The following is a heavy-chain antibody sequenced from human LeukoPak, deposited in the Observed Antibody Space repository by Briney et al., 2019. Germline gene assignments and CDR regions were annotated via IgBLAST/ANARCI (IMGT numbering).Heavy chain of an antibody. CDR3: ARWGLSSAGYYYMDV. CDR1: GFTFSSYG. Sequence: GGSLRLSCAASGFTFSSYGMHWVRQAPGKGLEWVAVIWYDGSNKYYADSVKGRFTISRDNSKNTLYLQMNSLRAEDTAVYYCARWGLSSAGYYYMDVWAKGPRSPSP. D-gene: IGHD2-15*01. V-gene: IGHV3-33*01. CDR2: IWYDGSNK. J-gene: IGHJ6*03.